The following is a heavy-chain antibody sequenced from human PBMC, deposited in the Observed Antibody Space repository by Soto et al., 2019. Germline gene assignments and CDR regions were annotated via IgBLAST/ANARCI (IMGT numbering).Heavy chain of an antibody. CDR3: AKHFRWGSGPIDY. V-gene: IGHV3-23*01. CDR2: ISGSGGTT. Sequence: PGGSLRLSCAASGFTFSSYAMSWVRQAPGKGLEWVSGISGSGGTTYYADSVKGRFTISRDNSKNTLYLQMDSLRAEDTAVYYCAKHFRWGSGPIDYWGQGTLVTVSS. J-gene: IGHJ4*02. D-gene: IGHD3-16*01. CDR1: GFTFSSYA.